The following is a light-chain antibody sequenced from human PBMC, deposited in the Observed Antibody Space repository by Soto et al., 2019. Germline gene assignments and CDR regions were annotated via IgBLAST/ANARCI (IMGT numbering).Light chain of an antibody. CDR3: QQRSNWPPGP. J-gene: IGKJ3*01. CDR1: QSVSSY. V-gene: IGKV3-11*01. Sequence: EIVLTQSPATLSLSPGERATLSCRASQSVSSYLAWYQQKPGQAPRLLIYDASNRATGIPARFSGSGSGTDFTLTISSLEPEDFAVYYCQQRSNWPPGPFGPETKVDIK. CDR2: DAS.